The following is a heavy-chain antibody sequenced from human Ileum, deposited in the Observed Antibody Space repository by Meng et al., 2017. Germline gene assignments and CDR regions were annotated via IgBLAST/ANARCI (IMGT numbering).Heavy chain of an antibody. D-gene: IGHD1-1*01. CDR2: INAGNGNI. J-gene: IGHJ4*02. CDR1: GYTFRNYP. CDR3: ARENDNWNYFDY. V-gene: IGHV1-3*01. Sequence: QVPLVQSGTEVKKVGASGKVSCTASGYTFRNYPLHWVRQAPGQRPEWMGWINAGNGNIKISQKFQGRITITSDTSATAYMELSSLRSEDTAVYFCARENDNWNYFDYWGQGSLVTVSS.